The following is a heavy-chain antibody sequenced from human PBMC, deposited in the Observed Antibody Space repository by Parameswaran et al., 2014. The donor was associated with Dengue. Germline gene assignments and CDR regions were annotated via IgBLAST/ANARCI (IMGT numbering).Heavy chain of an antibody. CDR3: AREVPNYYGSGSYCWFDP. J-gene: IGHJ5*02. V-gene: IGHV1-69*10. Sequence: WVRQAPGQGLEWMGGIIPILGIANYAQKFQGRVTITADKSTSTAYMELSSLRSEDTAVYYCAREVPNYYGSGSYCWFDPWGQGTLVTVSS. D-gene: IGHD3-10*01. CDR2: IIPILGIA.